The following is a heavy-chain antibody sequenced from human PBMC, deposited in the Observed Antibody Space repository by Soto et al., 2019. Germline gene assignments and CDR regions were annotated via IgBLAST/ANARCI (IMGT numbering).Heavy chain of an antibody. CDR2: INPSGST. J-gene: IGHJ4*02. V-gene: IGHV4-34*01. CDR1: DGSFSGYY. Sequence: QVQLQQWGAGLLKPSETLSLTCAVYDGSFSGYYWSWIRQPPGKGLEWIGEINPSGSTNYTPSLKSRVTMSGDTPKNQFSLKLTSVTAADTAVYYCARGRDGGAANWGQGTLVTVSS. CDR3: ARGRDGGAAN. D-gene: IGHD4-17*01.